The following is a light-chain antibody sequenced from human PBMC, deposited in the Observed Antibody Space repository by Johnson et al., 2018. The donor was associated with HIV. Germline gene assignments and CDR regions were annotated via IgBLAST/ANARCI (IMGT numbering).Light chain of an antibody. V-gene: IGLV1-51*01. Sequence: QSVLTQPPSVSAAPGQKVTISCSGSSSNIGNNYVSWYQQLPGTAPKLLIYDNNQRPSGIPDRFSGSKSGTSATLGITGLQTGDEADYYCETWDTSLTKGGVFGTGTKVTVL. CDR3: ETWDTSLTKGGV. J-gene: IGLJ1*01. CDR2: DNN. CDR1: SSNIGNNY.